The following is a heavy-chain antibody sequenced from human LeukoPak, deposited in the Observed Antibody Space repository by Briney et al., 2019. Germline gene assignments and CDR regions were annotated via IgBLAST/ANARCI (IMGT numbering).Heavy chain of an antibody. CDR1: GFTFGSYW. D-gene: IGHD2/OR15-2a*01. V-gene: IGHV3-74*01. Sequence: SGGSLRLSCVASGFTFGSYWMHWVRQAPGKGPVWVSRINYDGTSTTYADSVKGRFTVSRDNGKKTVSLQINSLRPDDTAVYYCAREANTAFDYWGQGTLVTVSS. CDR3: AREANTAFDY. CDR2: INYDGTST. J-gene: IGHJ4*02.